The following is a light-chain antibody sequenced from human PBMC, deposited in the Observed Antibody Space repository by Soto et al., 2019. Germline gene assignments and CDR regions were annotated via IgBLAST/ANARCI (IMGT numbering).Light chain of an antibody. CDR3: QSYYSSPVV. CDR1: SGDIANNY. CDR2: KDD. J-gene: IGLJ2*01. Sequence: NFMLTQPLSVSESPGKTVTISCTRSSGDIANNYVQWFQQRPGSAPTTVIYKDDQRPSGVPERFSGSIDSSSNSASLTISGLKSEDGADYFCQSYYSSPVVFGGGTKLTVL. V-gene: IGLV6-57*04.